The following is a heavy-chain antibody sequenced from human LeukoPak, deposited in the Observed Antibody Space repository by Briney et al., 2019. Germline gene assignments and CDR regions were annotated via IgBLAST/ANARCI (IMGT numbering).Heavy chain of an antibody. J-gene: IGHJ5*02. CDR2: IYYSGST. V-gene: IGHV4-39*07. CDR3: AISSGWYLNWFDP. Sequence: SETLSLTCTVSGGSISSSSYYWGWLRQPPGKGLEWIGSIYYSGSTYYNPSLKSRVTISVDTSKNQFSLNLRSVTAADTAVYYCAISSGWYLNWFDPWGQGTLVTVSS. CDR1: GGSISSSSYY. D-gene: IGHD6-19*01.